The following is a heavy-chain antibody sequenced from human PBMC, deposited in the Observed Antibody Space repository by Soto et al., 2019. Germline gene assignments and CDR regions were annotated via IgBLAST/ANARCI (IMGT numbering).Heavy chain of an antibody. J-gene: IGHJ5*02. CDR2: IYYSGST. V-gene: IGHV4-59*01. CDR3: ARDHRGVTSNWFDP. Sequence: SETLSLTCTVSGGSISSYYWSWIRQPAGKGLEWIGYIYYSGSTNYNPSLKSRVTISVDTSKNQFSLKLSSVTAADTAVYYCARDHRGVTSNWFDPWGQGTLVTVSS. CDR1: GGSISSYY. D-gene: IGHD2-21*02.